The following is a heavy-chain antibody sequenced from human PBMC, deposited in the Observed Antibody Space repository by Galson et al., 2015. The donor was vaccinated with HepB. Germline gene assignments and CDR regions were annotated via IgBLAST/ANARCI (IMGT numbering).Heavy chain of an antibody. J-gene: IGHJ6*03. CDR1: GYSFTSYW. CDR3: ARLTEGAGYYYYYMDV. CDR2: IYPGDSDT. D-gene: IGHD1-26*01. Sequence: QSGAEVKKPGESLKISCKGSGYSFTSYWIGWVRQMPGKGLEWMGIIYPGDSDTRYSPSFQGQVTISADKSISTAYLQWCSLKASDTAMYYCARLTEGAGYYYYYMDVWGKGTTVTVSS. V-gene: IGHV5-51*03.